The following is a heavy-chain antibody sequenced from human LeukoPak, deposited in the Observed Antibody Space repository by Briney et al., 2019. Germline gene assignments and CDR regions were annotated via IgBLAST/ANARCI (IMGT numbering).Heavy chain of an antibody. Sequence: PGGSLRFSCAASGFTFSSYSMNWVRQAPGKGLEWVSSISTSSSDIYYADSVKGRFTISRDNAKNSLYLQMNSLRAEDTAVYYCARDSCSSSSCYDFQHWGQGTLVTVSS. D-gene: IGHD2-2*01. V-gene: IGHV3-21*01. J-gene: IGHJ1*01. CDR1: GFTFSSYS. CDR3: ARDSCSSSSCYDFQH. CDR2: ISTSSSDI.